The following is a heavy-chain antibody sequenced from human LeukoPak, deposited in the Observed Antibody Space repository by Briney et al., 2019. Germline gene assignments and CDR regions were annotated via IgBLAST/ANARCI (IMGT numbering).Heavy chain of an antibody. CDR1: GFTFSNYW. D-gene: IGHD4-23*01. Sequence: PGGSLRLSCEASGFTFSNYWMSWVRRAQGKGPQWVANIDRGGDEKNYVDSVKGRFTISRDNAENSLYLQMNSLRADDMAVYFCARDVNGGYFDYWGQGILVTVSS. J-gene: IGHJ4*02. V-gene: IGHV3-7*01. CDR3: ARDVNGGYFDY. CDR2: IDRGGDEK.